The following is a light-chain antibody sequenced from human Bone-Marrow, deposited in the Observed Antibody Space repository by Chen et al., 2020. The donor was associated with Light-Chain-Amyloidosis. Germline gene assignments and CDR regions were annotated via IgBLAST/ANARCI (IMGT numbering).Light chain of an antibody. CDR3: QSDQGSSQGV. CDR2: DDD. CDR1: SGSIATNY. Sequence: FMLTQPHSVSESPGKTVIISCTRSSGSIATNYVQWYQQRPGSSPTTVIYDDDQRPSGVPDRFSGAIDRSSNSAPLTISGLKTEDEADYCWQSDQGSSQGVFGGGTKLTVL. J-gene: IGLJ3*02. V-gene: IGLV6-57*01.